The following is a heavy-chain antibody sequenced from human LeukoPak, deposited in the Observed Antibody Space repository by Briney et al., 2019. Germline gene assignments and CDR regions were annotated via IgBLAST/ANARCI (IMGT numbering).Heavy chain of an antibody. Sequence: GGSLRLSCVASGFTFSSYEMNWVRQAPGKGLEWVSYISDTPNTMYYAESVKGRFTFSRDNAKNSLFLEMNRLRVDDTAVYYCAREYTGSEYFDYWGQGTLVTVSS. CDR2: ISDTPNTM. J-gene: IGHJ4*02. CDR1: GFTFSSYE. CDR3: AREYTGSEYFDY. V-gene: IGHV3-48*03. D-gene: IGHD5-12*01.